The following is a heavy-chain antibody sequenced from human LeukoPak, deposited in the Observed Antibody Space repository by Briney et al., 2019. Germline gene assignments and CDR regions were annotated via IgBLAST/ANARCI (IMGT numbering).Heavy chain of an antibody. CDR2: INPNSGGT. Sequence: ASVKVSCKASGYSFTGYYMHWVRQAPGQGLEWMGWINPNSGGTNYAQKFQGRVTMTRDTSISTAYMELSRLRSDDTAVYYCAGSSSSGWYPPSFDYWGQGTLVTVSS. V-gene: IGHV1-2*02. J-gene: IGHJ4*02. D-gene: IGHD6-19*01. CDR3: AGSSSSGWYPPSFDY. CDR1: GYSFTGYY.